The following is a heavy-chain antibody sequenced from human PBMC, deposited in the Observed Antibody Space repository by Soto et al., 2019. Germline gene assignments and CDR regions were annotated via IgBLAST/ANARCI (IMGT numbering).Heavy chain of an antibody. V-gene: IGHV3-21*01. CDR3: ARVRSYSYGQGYGLDV. CDR1: GFTFNTYT. J-gene: IGHJ6*02. D-gene: IGHD5-18*01. Sequence: PGGSLRLSCAASGFTFNTYTMNWVRQSPGKGLEWVASISSSSAYICYAGSVQGRFTISRDDAKNSLSLQMNSLTAEDTAVYYCARVRSYSYGQGYGLDVLGQGTTVTVSS. CDR2: ISSSSAYI.